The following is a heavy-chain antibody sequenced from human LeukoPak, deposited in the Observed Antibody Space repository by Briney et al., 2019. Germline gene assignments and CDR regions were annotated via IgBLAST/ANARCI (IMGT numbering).Heavy chain of an antibody. V-gene: IGHV3-23*01. D-gene: IGHD1-26*01. CDR3: AKGFYHVGATTVYDY. CDR2: ISGSGGST. Sequence: GGSLRLSCAASGFTFSSYAMNWVRQAPGKGLEWVSAISGSGGSTYYADSVKGRFTISGDNSKNTLYLQMNSLRAEGTAVYYCAKGFYHVGATTVYDYWGQGTLVTVSS. J-gene: IGHJ4*02. CDR1: GFTFSSYA.